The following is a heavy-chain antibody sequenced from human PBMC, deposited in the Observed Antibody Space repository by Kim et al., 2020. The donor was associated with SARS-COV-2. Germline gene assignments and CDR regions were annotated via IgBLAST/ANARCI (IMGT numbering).Heavy chain of an antibody. J-gene: IGHJ6*02. CDR1: GYTFTSYG. V-gene: IGHV1-18*01. CDR2: ISAYNGNT. Sequence: ASVKVSCKASGYTFTSYGISWVRQAPGQGLEWMGWISAYNGNTNYAQKLQGRVTMTTDTSTSTAYMELRSLRSDDTAVYYCARPRWPGSSYYGMDVWGQGTTVTVSS. CDR3: ARPRWPGSSYYGMDV. D-gene: IGHD1-26*01.